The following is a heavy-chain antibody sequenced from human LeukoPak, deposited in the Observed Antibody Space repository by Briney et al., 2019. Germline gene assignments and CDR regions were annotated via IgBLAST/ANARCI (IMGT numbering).Heavy chain of an antibody. CDR1: GFTFSTYN. CDR2: VSSATSNYK. D-gene: IGHD4-23*01. J-gene: IGHJ4*02. Sequence: GGSLRLSCVASGFTFSTYNMHWVRQAPGKGLEWVSTVSSATSNYKYYADSLKGRFTIFRDNAKNSLYLQMNSLRAEDTAVYYCARVAPNYGGNSWFDYWGQGTLVTVSS. V-gene: IGHV3-21*01. CDR3: ARVAPNYGGNSWFDY.